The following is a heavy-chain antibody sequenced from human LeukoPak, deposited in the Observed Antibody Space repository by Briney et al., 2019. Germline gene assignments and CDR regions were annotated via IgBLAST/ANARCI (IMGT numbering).Heavy chain of an antibody. D-gene: IGHD6-19*01. J-gene: IGHJ4*02. V-gene: IGHV3-30*04. CDR2: ISYDGRDK. Sequence: GGSLRLSCAASKFAFSSYAMSWVRQAPGKGLEWVTFISYDGRDKYYADSVKGRFTVSRDNSKNTLYLQMNSLGVEDTAVYYCEGGYSSGWYNYWGQGTLVTVSS. CDR3: EGGYSSGWYNY. CDR1: KFAFSSYA.